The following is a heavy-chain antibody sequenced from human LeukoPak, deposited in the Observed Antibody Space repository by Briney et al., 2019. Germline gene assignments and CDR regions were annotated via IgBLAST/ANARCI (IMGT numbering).Heavy chain of an antibody. V-gene: IGHV3-23*01. CDR1: GFTFSRFA. Sequence: QPGGSLRLSCAPSGFTFSRFAMSWVRQAPGKGLEWVSGISGSGDSTYYADSVKGLFTISRDNSKNTLYLQMISLRADDTASYYCAKGSSSFYYDSSGYYDLTFDYWGQGTLVTVSS. CDR3: AKGSSSFYYDSSGYYDLTFDY. CDR2: ISGSGDST. J-gene: IGHJ4*02. D-gene: IGHD3-22*01.